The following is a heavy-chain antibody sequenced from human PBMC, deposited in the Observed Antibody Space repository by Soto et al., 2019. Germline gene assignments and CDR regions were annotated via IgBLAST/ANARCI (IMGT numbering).Heavy chain of an antibody. D-gene: IGHD4-17*01. V-gene: IGHV4-34*01. J-gene: IGHJ6*02. CDR3: ARHYGDYGNGMDV. CDR2: INHSGST. CDR1: GGSFSGYY. Sequence: QVQLQQWGAGLLKPSETLSLTCAVYGGSFSGYYWSWIRQPPGKGLEWIGEINHSGSTNYNPSLKSRVXKAXDXFKNQFSRKLSSVTAADTAVYYCARHYGDYGNGMDVWGQGTTVTVSS.